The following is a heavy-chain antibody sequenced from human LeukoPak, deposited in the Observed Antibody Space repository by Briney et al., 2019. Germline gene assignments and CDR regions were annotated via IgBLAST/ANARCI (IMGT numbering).Heavy chain of an antibody. V-gene: IGHV4-34*01. J-gene: IGHJ4*02. CDR1: GGSFSGYY. D-gene: IGHD3-10*01. CDR2: INHSGST. CDR3: ARSRYYGSGSYYMFDY. Sequence: SETLSLTCAVYGGSFSGYYWSWVRQPPGKGLERIGEINHSGSTNYNPSLKSRVTISVDTSKNQFSLKLSSVTAADTAVYYCARSRYYGSGSYYMFDYWGQGTLVTVSS.